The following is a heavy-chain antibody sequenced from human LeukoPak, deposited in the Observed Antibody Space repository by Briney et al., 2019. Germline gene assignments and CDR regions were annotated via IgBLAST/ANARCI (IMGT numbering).Heavy chain of an antibody. CDR1: GGSISSYY. CDR3: ARDLSSSVYYYMDV. V-gene: IGHV4-59*01. CDR2: IYYSGST. J-gene: IGHJ6*03. Sequence: PSQALSLTCTVSGGSISSYYWSWIRQPPGKGLEWIGYIYYSGSTNYNPSLKSRVTISVDTSKNQFSLKLSSVTAADTAVYYCARDLSSSVYYYMDVWGKGTTVTVSS.